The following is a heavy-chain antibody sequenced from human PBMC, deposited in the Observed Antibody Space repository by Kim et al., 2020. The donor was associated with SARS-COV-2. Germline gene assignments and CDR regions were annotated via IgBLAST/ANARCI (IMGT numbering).Heavy chain of an antibody. CDR1: GFTFSSYA. CDR3: AKEEWERPWVYY. V-gene: IGHV3-23*01. D-gene: IGHD1-26*01. Sequence: GGSLRLSCAASGFTFSSYAMSWVRPAPGKGLEWVSAISGSGGSTYYADPVKGRFTISRDNSKTTLYLQMNSLRAEDTAVYYCAKEEWERPWVYYWGQGNLVTGS. CDR2: ISGSGGST. J-gene: IGHJ4*02.